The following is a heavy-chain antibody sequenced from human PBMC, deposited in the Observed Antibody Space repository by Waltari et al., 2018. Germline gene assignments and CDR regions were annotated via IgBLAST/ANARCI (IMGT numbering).Heavy chain of an antibody. V-gene: IGHV1-2*02. Sequence: QVQLVQSGAEVKKPGASVKVSCKASGYTFTGYYMHWVRQAPGQGLEWMGWINPNSGGTNYAQKFQGRVTMTRDTSISTAYMELSRLRSDDTAVYYCARDQAHGFPVLRFLEWFPTPGVIDYWGQGTLVTVSS. D-gene: IGHD3-3*01. J-gene: IGHJ4*02. CDR1: GYTFTGYY. CDR2: INPNSGGT. CDR3: ARDQAHGFPVLRFLEWFPTPGVIDY.